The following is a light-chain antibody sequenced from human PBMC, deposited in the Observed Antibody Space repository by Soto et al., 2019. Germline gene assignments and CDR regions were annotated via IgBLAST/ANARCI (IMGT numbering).Light chain of an antibody. V-gene: IGKV1-6*01. J-gene: IGKJ1*01. CDR3: LQDYNSPQT. CDR1: QGIIND. CDR2: AAS. Sequence: AIQMTQSPSSLSASVGDRVTVTCRASQGIINDLAWFQQKPGKAPKLLIYAASHLQSGVPSRFSGSGSGTDFTLTISNLQPEDSATYYCLQDYNSPQTFGPGTKVEIK.